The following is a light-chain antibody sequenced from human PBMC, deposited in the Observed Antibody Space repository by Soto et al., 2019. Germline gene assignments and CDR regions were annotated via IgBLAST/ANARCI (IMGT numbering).Light chain of an antibody. Sequence: DIQMTQSPSTLSASVGDRVTITCRASQSISSWLAWYQQKPGTAPKLLIYKASTLQIGVPSRFSGSGSGTEFTLSSSSLQPDDSATYYCQQYNDNWTFGQGTKVEIK. CDR3: QQYNDNWT. CDR2: KAS. J-gene: IGKJ1*01. CDR1: QSISSW. V-gene: IGKV1-5*03.